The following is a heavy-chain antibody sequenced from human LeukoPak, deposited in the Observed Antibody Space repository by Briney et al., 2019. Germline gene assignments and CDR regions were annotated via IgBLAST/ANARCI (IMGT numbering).Heavy chain of an antibody. D-gene: IGHD7-27*01. CDR3: ARRVRLGMGGWFDP. CDR1: GGSISSSSYY. Sequence: PSETLSLTCTVSGGSISSSSYYWGWIRQPPGKGLEWIGSIYYSGSTYYNPSLKSRVTISVDTSKNQFSLKLSSVTAADTAVYYCARRVRLGMGGWFDPWGQGTLVTVSS. CDR2: IYYSGST. J-gene: IGHJ5*02. V-gene: IGHV4-39*01.